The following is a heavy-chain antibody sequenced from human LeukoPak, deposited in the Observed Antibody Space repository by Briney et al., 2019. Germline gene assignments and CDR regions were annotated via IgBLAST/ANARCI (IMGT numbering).Heavy chain of an antibody. Sequence: SQTLSLTCAVSGGSISSGGYSWSWIRQPPGKGLEWIGYIYHSGSTYYNPSLKSRVTISVDRSKNQFSLKLSSVTAADTAVYYCARDLDTAMGGSGAFGIWGQGTMVTVSS. D-gene: IGHD5-18*01. CDR1: GGSISSGGYS. CDR2: IYHSGST. V-gene: IGHV4-30-2*01. J-gene: IGHJ3*02. CDR3: ARDLDTAMGGSGAFGI.